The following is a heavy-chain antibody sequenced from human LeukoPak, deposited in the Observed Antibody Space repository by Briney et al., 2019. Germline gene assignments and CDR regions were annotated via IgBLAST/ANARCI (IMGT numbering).Heavy chain of an antibody. V-gene: IGHV4-4*09. CDR2: IHTSGSN. CDR3: ARLSAAVHLGAFDL. Sequence: SETLSLTCAVSGVSISPYYWAWIRQPPGKGLEWIGYIHTSGSNNQYPSLKSRVTISVDKSKNHFSLRLTTVTAADTAVYYCARLSAAVHLGAFDLWGQGTMVTVSS. D-gene: IGHD3-3*01. CDR1: GVSISPYY. J-gene: IGHJ3*01.